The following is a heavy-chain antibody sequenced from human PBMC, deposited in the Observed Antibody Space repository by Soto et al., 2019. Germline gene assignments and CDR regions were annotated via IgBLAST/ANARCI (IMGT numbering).Heavy chain of an antibody. Sequence: QLQLQESGSGLVKPSQTLSLTCAVSGGSISSGGYSWSWIRQPPGKGLEWIGFIYHSGSTYYNPSLKRRVTISVDRSKNQFSLKLSSVTAADTAVYYCARETTVTTYFDYWGQGTLVTVSS. CDR3: ARETTVTTYFDY. CDR2: IYHSGST. V-gene: IGHV4-30-2*01. J-gene: IGHJ4*02. D-gene: IGHD4-17*01. CDR1: GGSISSGGYS.